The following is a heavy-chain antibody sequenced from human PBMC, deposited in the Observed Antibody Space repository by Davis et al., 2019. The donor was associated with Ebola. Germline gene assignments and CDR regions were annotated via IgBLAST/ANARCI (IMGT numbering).Heavy chain of an antibody. CDR1: GFTFYNYG. V-gene: IGHV3-33*01. CDR3: ARGHATSLYGMDV. J-gene: IGHJ6*02. Sequence: PAGSLRLSYTASGFTFYNYGMHWVRQAPGKGLEWVAVTWSDGSSKFYTDSVKGRFTISRDNSKNTLFLQMNSLRAEDTAGYYCARGHATSLYGMDVWGQGTTVTVSS. CDR2: TWSDGSSK.